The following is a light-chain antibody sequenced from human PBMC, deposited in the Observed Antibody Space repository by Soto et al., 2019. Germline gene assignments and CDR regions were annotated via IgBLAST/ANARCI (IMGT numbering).Light chain of an antibody. CDR3: QLYGTSRT. CDR2: GAS. V-gene: IGKV3-20*01. Sequence: EIVFTQSPCTLSLYHGERATLSCRASQIVGGSYFGWYQQKPGQAPRLLIYGASSRATGIPERFSGSGSGTDFTLTISRLEPEDIAVYYCQLYGTSRTFGQGTKVDIK. J-gene: IGKJ1*01. CDR1: QIVGGSY.